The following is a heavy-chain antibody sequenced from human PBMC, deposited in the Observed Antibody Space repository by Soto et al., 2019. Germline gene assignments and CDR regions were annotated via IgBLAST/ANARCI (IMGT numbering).Heavy chain of an antibody. Sequence: ASVKVSCKASGYTFTSYAMHWVRQAPGQRLEWMGWINAGNGNTKYSQKFQGRVTITRDTSASTAYMELSSLRSEDTAVYYCARDRRVRGVIEALGYYYYMDVWGKGTTVTVSS. CDR1: GYTFTSYA. D-gene: IGHD3-10*01. CDR2: INAGNGNT. V-gene: IGHV1-3*01. CDR3: ARDRRVRGVIEALGYYYYMDV. J-gene: IGHJ6*03.